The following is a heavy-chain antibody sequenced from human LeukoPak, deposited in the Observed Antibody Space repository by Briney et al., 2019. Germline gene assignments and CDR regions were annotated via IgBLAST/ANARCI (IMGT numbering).Heavy chain of an antibody. D-gene: IGHD1-26*01. CDR1: GYTFTSYD. J-gene: IGHJ4*02. Sequence: ASVKVSCKASGYTFTSYDINWVRQATGQGLEWMGWMNPNSGNTGYAQKFQGRVTMTRNTSISTAYMELSSLRSEDTAVFYCARALSLYSGSYYAFDYWGQGTLVTVSS. CDR3: ARALSLYSGSYYAFDY. V-gene: IGHV1-8*01. CDR2: MNPNSGNT.